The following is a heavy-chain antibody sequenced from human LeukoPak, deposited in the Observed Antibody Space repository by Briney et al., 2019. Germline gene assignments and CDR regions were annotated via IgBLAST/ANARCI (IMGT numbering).Heavy chain of an antibody. D-gene: IGHD3-22*01. V-gene: IGHV4-30-2*01. CDR2: IYHSGST. CDR3: ARADSSGYYWPLFDY. Sequence: SQTLSLTCAVSGGSISSGGYSWSWIRQPPGKGLEWIGYIYHSGSTYYNPSLKSRVTISVDWPKNQFSLKLSSVTAADTAVYYCARADSSGYYWPLFDYWGQGTLVTVSS. CDR1: GGSISSGGYS. J-gene: IGHJ4*02.